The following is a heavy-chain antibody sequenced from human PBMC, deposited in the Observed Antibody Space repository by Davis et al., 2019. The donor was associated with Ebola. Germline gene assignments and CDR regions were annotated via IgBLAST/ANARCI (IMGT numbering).Heavy chain of an antibody. V-gene: IGHV3-23*01. Sequence: GGSLRLSCAASGLTFSSHAMSWVRQAPGKGLEWVSAISGSGGSTYYADSVKGRFTLSRDNSKNTLYLQMNSLRAEDTAVYYCVLERGFDYWGQGTLVTVSS. CDR3: VLERGFDY. J-gene: IGHJ4*02. CDR2: ISGSGGST. D-gene: IGHD1-1*01. CDR1: GLTFSSHA.